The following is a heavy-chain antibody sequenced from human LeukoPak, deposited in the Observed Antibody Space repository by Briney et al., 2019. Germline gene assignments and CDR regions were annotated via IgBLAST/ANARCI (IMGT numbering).Heavy chain of an antibody. J-gene: IGHJ4*02. CDR1: GFTFSSYW. Sequence: GGSLRLSCAASGFTFSSYWMHWVRQVPGKGLVWVSRISSDGSSTSYADSVKGRFTISRDNAKNTLSLQMNSLRAEDTAVYYCARDHGSYYFDYWGQGILVTVSS. V-gene: IGHV3-74*01. CDR3: ARDHGSYYFDY. CDR2: ISSDGSST. D-gene: IGHD3-10*01.